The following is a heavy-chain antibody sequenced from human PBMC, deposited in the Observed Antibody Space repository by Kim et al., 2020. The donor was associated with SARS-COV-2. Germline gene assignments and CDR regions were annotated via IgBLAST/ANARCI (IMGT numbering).Heavy chain of an antibody. J-gene: IGHJ6*02. CDR3: GRSSPHCSSTSCYDYYGMDV. Sequence: SVKVSCKASGGTFSSYAISWVRQAPGQGLEWMGGIIPIFGTANYAQKFQGRVTITADESKSTAYMELSSLRSEDTAVYYCGRSSPHCSSTSCYDYYGMDVWGQGTTVTVSS. CDR1: GGTFSSYA. CDR2: IIPIFGTA. V-gene: IGHV1-69*13. D-gene: IGHD2-2*01.